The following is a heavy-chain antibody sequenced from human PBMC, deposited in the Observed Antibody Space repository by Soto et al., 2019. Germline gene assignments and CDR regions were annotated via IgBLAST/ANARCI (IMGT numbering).Heavy chain of an antibody. CDR1: GFTFSGAW. CDR3: VTDVPNDVYPYDE. V-gene: IGHV3-15*01. D-gene: IGHD2-8*01. CDR2: IKSKRDGETT. J-gene: IGHJ4*02. Sequence: GGSLRLSCATSGFTFSGAWMTWVRQAPRKGLEWVALIKSKRDGETTHYAAPVEGRFTISRDDSKSTLSLQMNSLKVEDTAVYYCVTDVPNDVYPYDEWAQGALVTVSS.